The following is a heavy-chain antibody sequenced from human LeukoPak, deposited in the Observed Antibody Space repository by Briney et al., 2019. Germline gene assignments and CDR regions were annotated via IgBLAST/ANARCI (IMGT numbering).Heavy chain of an antibody. CDR3: SMDLSGAHDY. V-gene: IGHV3-11*04. CDR1: GFTFSDYY. D-gene: IGHD2-2*03. J-gene: IGHJ4*02. Sequence: GGSLRLSCAASGFTFSDYYMSWIRQAPGKGLEWVSYISSSGSTIYYADSVKGRFTISRDNAENTLYLQMNSLRVEDTAVYYCSMDLSGAHDYWGQGSVVTVSS. CDR2: ISSSGSTI.